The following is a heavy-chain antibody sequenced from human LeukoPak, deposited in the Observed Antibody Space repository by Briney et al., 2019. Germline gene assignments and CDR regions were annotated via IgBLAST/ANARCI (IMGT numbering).Heavy chain of an antibody. J-gene: IGHJ4*02. V-gene: IGHV3-23*01. CDR3: AKGLDSSSWYVFDY. Sequence: GGSLRLSCAASGFTFSSYAMSWVRQAPGKGLEWVSVISGSGGSTYYADSVKGRFTISRDNSKNTLSLQMNSLRAEDTAVYYCAKGLDSSSWYVFDYWGQGTLVTVSS. D-gene: IGHD6-13*01. CDR1: GFTFSSYA. CDR2: ISGSGGST.